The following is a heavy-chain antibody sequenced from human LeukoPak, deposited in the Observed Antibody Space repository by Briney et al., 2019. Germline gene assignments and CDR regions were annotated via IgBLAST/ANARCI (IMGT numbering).Heavy chain of an antibody. CDR1: GYTFTGYY. V-gene: IGHV1-2*06. J-gene: IGHJ4*02. CDR2: INPNSGGT. Sequence: ASVKVSCKASGYTFTGYYMHWVRQAPGQGLEWMGRINPNSGGTNYAQKFQGRVTMTRDTSISTAYMELSRLRSDDTAVYYCASFGYCSSTSCYSQSSDFDYWGQGTLSPSPQ. D-gene: IGHD2-2*03. CDR3: ASFGYCSSTSCYSQSSDFDY.